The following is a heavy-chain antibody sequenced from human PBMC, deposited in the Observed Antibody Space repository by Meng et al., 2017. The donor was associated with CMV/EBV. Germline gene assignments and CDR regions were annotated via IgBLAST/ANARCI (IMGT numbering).Heavy chain of an antibody. V-gene: IGHV3-7*01. CDR2: IKQDGSEK. CDR1: GFTFSNAW. D-gene: IGHD5-12*01. J-gene: IGHJ6*02. Sequence: GGSLRLSCAASGFTFSNAWMSWVRQAPGKGLEWVANIKQDGSEKYYVDSVKGRFTISRDNAKNSLYLQMNSLRAEDTAVYYCAREMRATGYYYYGMDVWGQGATVTVSS. CDR3: AREMRATGYYYYGMDV.